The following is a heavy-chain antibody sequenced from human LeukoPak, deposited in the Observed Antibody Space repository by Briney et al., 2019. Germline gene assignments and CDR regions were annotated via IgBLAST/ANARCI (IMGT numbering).Heavy chain of an antibody. V-gene: IGHV5-51*01. CDR1: GYSLINHW. CDR2: IYPGNADA. J-gene: IGHJ4*02. CDR3: ARQGSYDNSGYSFDY. D-gene: IGHD3-22*01. Sequence: EESLKISCKASGYSLINHWIGWVRQMPGKGLDWMGIIYPGNADATYSPSFQGQVTISADKSTTTVYLQWSSLKASDTAMYYCARQGSYDNSGYSFDYWGQGTLVTVSS.